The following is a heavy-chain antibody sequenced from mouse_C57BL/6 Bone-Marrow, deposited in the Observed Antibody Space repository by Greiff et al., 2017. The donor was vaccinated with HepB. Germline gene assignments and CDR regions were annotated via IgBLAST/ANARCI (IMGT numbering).Heavy chain of an antibody. CDR1: GYTFTTYP. Sequence: VQLQESGAELVKPGASVKMSCKASGYTFTTYPIEWMKQNHGKSLEWIGNFHPYNDDTKYNEKFNGKATLTVEKSSSTVYLELSRLTSDDSAVYYCARCYDGYPYWYFDVWGTGTTVTVSS. CDR2: FHPYNDDT. D-gene: IGHD2-3*01. V-gene: IGHV1-47*01. CDR3: ARCYDGYPYWYFDV. J-gene: IGHJ1*03.